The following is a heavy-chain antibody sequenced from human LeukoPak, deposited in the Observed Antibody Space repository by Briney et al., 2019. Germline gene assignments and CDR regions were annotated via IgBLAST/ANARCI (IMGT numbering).Heavy chain of an antibody. CDR2: ISAYNGNT. CDR1: GYTFTSYG. J-gene: IGHJ4*02. CDR3: ARDALYSSGWYPSF. V-gene: IGHV1-18*01. Sequence: ASVKVSCKASGYTFTSYGISWVRQAPGQGLEWMGWISAYNGNTNYAQRLQGRVTMTTDTSTSTAYMELRSLRSDDTAVYYCARDALYSSGWYPSFWGQGTLVTVSS. D-gene: IGHD6-19*01.